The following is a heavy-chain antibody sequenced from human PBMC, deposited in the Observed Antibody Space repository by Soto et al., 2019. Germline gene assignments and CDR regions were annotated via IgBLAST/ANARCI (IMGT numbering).Heavy chain of an antibody. J-gene: IGHJ6*02. D-gene: IGHD2-2*01. CDR3: ASPVVPAAVGGPYFYGIDV. Sequence: EVQLVESGGGLVQPGGSLRLACAASGFTFSRHWMHWVRQAPGKGLVWVSRIDSYGSSTHYADSVKGRFTISRDNAKNTLYLQMNSLRAEDTAVYYCASPVVPAAVGGPYFYGIDVWGQGTTVTVSS. V-gene: IGHV3-74*01. CDR1: GFTFSRHW. CDR2: IDSYGSST.